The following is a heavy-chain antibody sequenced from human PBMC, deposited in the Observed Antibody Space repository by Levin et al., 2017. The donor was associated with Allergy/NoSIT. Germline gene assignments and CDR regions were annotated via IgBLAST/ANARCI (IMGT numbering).Heavy chain of an antibody. CDR2: ISGSGGST. CDR1: GFTFSSYA. J-gene: IGHJ2*01. CDR3: AKDRGYYDSSGYREVWYFDL. Sequence: PAGGSLRLSCAASGFTFSSYAMSWVRQAPGKGLEWVSAISGSGGSTYYADSVKGRFTISRDNSKNTLYVQMNSLRAEDTAVYYCAKDRGYYDSSGYREVWYFDLWGRGTLVTVSS. V-gene: IGHV3-23*01. D-gene: IGHD3-22*01.